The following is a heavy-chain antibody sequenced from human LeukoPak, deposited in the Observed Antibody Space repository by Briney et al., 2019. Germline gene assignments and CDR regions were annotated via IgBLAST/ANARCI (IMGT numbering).Heavy chain of an antibody. CDR3: ARLGSGWYGNAFDI. J-gene: IGHJ3*02. CDR2: IYHSGST. D-gene: IGHD6-19*01. V-gene: IGHV4-4*02. CDR1: GGSISSSNW. Sequence: SGTLSLTCAVSGGSISSSNWWSWVRQPPGKGLEWIGEIYHSGSTNYNPSLKSRVTISVDKSKNQFSLKLSSVTAADTAVYYCARLGSGWYGNAFDIWGQGTMVTVSS.